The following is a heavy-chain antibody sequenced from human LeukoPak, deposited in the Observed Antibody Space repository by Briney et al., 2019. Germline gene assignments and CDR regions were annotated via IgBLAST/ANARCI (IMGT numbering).Heavy chain of an antibody. CDR1: GFTVSSNY. Sequence: GGSLRLSCAASGFTVSSNYMSWVRQAPGKGLEWVSVIYSGGNTYHADSVKGRFTISRDNSKNTLYLQVNSLRVEDTAVYYCVRDIYCSGGSCIHNWGQGTLVTVSS. CDR2: IYSGGNT. D-gene: IGHD2-15*01. J-gene: IGHJ4*02. V-gene: IGHV3-66*01. CDR3: VRDIYCSGGSCIHN.